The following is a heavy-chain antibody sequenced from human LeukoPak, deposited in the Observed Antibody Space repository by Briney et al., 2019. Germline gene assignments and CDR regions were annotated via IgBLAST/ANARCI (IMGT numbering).Heavy chain of an antibody. CDR2: IYYSGST. Sequence: PSETLSLTCAVYGGSFSGYYWSWIRQPPGKGLEWIGSIYYSGSTYYNPSLKSRVTISVDTSKNQFSLKLSSVTAADTAVYYCAKLIPDYKTGEYYFDYWGQGTLVTVSS. V-gene: IGHV4-34*01. CDR3: AKLIPDYKTGEYYFDY. CDR1: GGSFSGYY. J-gene: IGHJ4*02. D-gene: IGHD5-12*01.